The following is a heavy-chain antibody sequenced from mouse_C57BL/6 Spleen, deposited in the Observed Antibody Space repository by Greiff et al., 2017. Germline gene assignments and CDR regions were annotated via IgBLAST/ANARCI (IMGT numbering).Heavy chain of an antibody. V-gene: IGHV1-18*01. J-gene: IGHJ1*03. D-gene: IGHD1-1*01. Sequence: EVQLQQSGPELVKPGASVKIPCKASGYTFTDYNMDWVKQSHGKSLEWIGDINPNNGGTIYNQKFKGKATLTVDKSSSTAYMELRSLTSEDTAVXYCARRSPITTVAHWYFDVWGTGTTVTGSS. CDR2: INPNNGGT. CDR3: ARRSPITTVAHWYFDV. CDR1: GYTFTDYN.